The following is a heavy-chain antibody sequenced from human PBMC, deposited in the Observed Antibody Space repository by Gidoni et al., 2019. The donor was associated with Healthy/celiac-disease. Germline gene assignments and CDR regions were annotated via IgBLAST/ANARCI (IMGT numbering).Heavy chain of an antibody. V-gene: IGHV3-23*01. J-gene: IGHJ5*02. CDR1: GFTFSSYA. Sequence: EVQLLESGGGLVPPGGSLRLSCAASGFTFSSYAMSWVRQAPGKGLEWVSAISGSGGSTYYADSVKGRFTISRDNSKNTLYLQMNSLRAEDTAVYYCAKDRYSSGWFDPWGQGTLVTVSS. CDR2: ISGSGGST. CDR3: AKDRYSSGWFDP. D-gene: IGHD6-19*01.